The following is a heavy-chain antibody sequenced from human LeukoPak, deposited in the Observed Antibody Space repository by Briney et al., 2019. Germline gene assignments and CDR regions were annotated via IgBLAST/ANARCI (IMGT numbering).Heavy chain of an antibody. CDR2: IYSGGST. J-gene: IGHJ6*02. CDR1: GFMFDKYA. Sequence: PGGSLRLSCAASGFMFDKYAMSWVRQAPGKGLEWVSVIYSGGSTYYADSVKGRFTISRDNSKNTLYLQMNSLRAEDTAVYYCASQYSGYDIAAYYYYGMDVWGQGTTVTVSS. CDR3: ASQYSGYDIAAYYYYGMDV. V-gene: IGHV3-53*01. D-gene: IGHD5-12*01.